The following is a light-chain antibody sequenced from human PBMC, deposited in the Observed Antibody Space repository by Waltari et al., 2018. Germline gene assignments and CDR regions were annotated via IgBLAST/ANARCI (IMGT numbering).Light chain of an antibody. J-gene: IGKJ3*01. Sequence: DIQMTQSPSTLSASVGDRVTTTCRASQRSGGWLAWYQQKPGKAPKLLIYEATSLESGVPSRFSASGSGTEFTLTISSLQPDDFATYYCQRYNSYPITFGPGTKVDI. CDR2: EAT. CDR3: QRYNSYPIT. CDR1: QRSGGW. V-gene: IGKV1-5*03.